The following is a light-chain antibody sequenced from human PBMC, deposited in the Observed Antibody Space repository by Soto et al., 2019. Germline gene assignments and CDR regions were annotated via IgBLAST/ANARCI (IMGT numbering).Light chain of an antibody. V-gene: IGLV1-47*01. CDR2: RNN. J-gene: IGLJ3*02. CDR3: AAWDGGLSGWV. CDR1: TSNIGSKY. Sequence: QSVLTQPPSASWPPGQRVAIPCSGSTSNIGSKYVYWYQQLPGTAPKLLIYRNNQRPSGVPDRFSGSKSGTSASLAISGLRSEDEADYYCAAWDGGLSGWVFGGGTKLTVL.